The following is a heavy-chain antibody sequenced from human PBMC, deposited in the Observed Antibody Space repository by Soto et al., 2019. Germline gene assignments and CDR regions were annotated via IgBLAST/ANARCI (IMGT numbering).Heavy chain of an antibody. CDR3: ARGRSIAARPLPHYYYGMDV. Sequence: ASVKVSCKASGYTFTSYDINWVRQATGQGLEWMGWMNPNSGNTGYAQKFQGRVTMTRNTSISTAYMELSSLRSEDTAVYYCARGRSIAARPLPHYYYGMDVWGQGTTVTVSS. CDR2: MNPNSGNT. D-gene: IGHD6-6*01. CDR1: GYTFTSYD. V-gene: IGHV1-8*01. J-gene: IGHJ6*02.